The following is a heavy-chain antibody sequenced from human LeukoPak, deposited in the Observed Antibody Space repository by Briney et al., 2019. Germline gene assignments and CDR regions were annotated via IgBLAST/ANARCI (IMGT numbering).Heavy chain of an antibody. D-gene: IGHD1-26*01. Sequence: GGSLRLSCEASGFSFSNYFMSWIRQAPGKGLEWVSYITNSGRSTNYADAVKGRFTTSRDNAKKSIYLEMTDLRAEDTGVYYCAREASGNYHVFDSWGQGTLVTVSS. J-gene: IGHJ4*02. CDR3: AREASGNYHVFDS. V-gene: IGHV3-11*04. CDR1: GFSFSNYF. CDR2: ITNSGRST.